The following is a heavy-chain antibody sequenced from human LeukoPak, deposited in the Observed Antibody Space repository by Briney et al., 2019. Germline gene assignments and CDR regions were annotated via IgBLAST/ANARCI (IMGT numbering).Heavy chain of an antibody. Sequence: SVKVSCKASGGTFSSYAISWVRQAPGQGLEWMGGIIPIFGTANYAQKFQGRVTITADESTSTAYMELSSLRSEDTAVYYCARVEGEGGIYGSGSYYNDYWGQGTLVTVSS. D-gene: IGHD3-10*01. CDR3: ARVEGEGGIYGSGSYYNDY. V-gene: IGHV1-69*13. CDR1: GGTFSSYA. J-gene: IGHJ4*02. CDR2: IIPIFGTA.